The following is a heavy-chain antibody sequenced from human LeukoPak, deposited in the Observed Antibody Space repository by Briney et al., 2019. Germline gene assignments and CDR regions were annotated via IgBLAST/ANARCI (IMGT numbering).Heavy chain of an antibody. J-gene: IGHJ4*02. V-gene: IGHV3-23*01. CDR2: ISGSGGST. CDR1: GFTFSSYA. D-gene: IGHD3-10*01. CDR3: AKVNLLWFGEDGYFDY. Sequence: PGGSLRLSCAASGFTFSSYAMSWVRQAPGKGLEWVSAISGSGGSTYYADSVKGRFTISRDNFKNTLYLQMNSLRAEDTAVYYCAKVNLLWFGEDGYFDYWGQGTLVTVSS.